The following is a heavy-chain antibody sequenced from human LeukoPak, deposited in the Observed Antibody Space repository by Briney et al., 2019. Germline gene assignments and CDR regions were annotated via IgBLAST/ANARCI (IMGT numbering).Heavy chain of an antibody. D-gene: IGHD3-10*01. Sequence: GESLKISCKGSGYSFTSYWIGWVRQMPGKGLEWMGIIYPGDSDTRYSPSFQGQVTISADKSISTAYLQWSSLKASDTAMYYCARHPRITMVRGVLLYYFDYWGQGTLVTVSS. V-gene: IGHV5-51*01. CDR1: GYSFTSYW. CDR2: IYPGDSDT. CDR3: ARHPRITMVRGVLLYYFDY. J-gene: IGHJ4*02.